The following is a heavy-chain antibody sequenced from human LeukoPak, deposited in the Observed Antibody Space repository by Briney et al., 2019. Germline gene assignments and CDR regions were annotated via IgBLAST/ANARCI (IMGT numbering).Heavy chain of an antibody. CDR1: GFTFDDYA. J-gene: IGHJ4*02. Sequence: GRSLRLSCAASGFTFDDYAMHWVRQAPGKGLEWVSGISWNSGSIGYADSVKGRFTISRDNAKNSLYLQMNSLRAEDTALYYCAKDCRGGYYDRSEHEGCYWGQGTLVTVSS. D-gene: IGHD3-22*01. CDR2: ISWNSGSI. V-gene: IGHV3-9*01. CDR3: AKDCRGGYYDRSEHEGCY.